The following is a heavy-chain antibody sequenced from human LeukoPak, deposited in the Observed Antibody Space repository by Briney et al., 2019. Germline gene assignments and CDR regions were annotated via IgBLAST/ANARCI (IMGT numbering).Heavy chain of an antibody. CDR2: ISSSGSTI. V-gene: IGHV3-48*03. CDR1: GFTFSSYE. Sequence: GGSLRLSCAASGFTFSSYEMNWVRQAPGKGLEWVSYISSSGSTIYYADSVKGRFTISRDNAKNSLYLQMNSLRAEDTAVYYCARDLTVIYAFDIWGQGTMVTVSS. CDR3: ARDLTVIYAFDI. J-gene: IGHJ3*02. D-gene: IGHD4-17*01.